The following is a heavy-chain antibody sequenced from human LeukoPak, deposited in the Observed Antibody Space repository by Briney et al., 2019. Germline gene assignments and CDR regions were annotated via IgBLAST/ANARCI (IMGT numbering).Heavy chain of an antibody. CDR1: GGSISSYY. V-gene: IGHV4-34*01. D-gene: IGHD2-2*01. Sequence: PSETLSLTCTVSGGSISSYYWSWIRQPPGKGLEWIGEINHSGSTNYNPSLKSRVTISVDTSKNQFSLKLSSVTAADTAVYYCARGAIPIVVVPAAISGMDVWGQGTTVTVSS. J-gene: IGHJ6*02. CDR3: ARGAIPIVVVPAAISGMDV. CDR2: INHSGST.